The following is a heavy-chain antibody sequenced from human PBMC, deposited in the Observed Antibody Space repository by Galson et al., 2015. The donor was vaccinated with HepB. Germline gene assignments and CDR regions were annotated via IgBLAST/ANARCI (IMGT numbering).Heavy chain of an antibody. J-gene: IGHJ4*02. CDR2: IYYSGST. D-gene: IGHD2-2*01. CDR3: ARDLGAVVVPALYPLEWLY. CDR1: GGSISSSSYY. Sequence: ETLSLTCTVSGGSISSSSYYWGWIRQPPGKGLEWIGSIYYSGSTNYNPSLKSRVTISVDKSKNQFSLKLSSVTAADTAVYYCARDLGAVVVPALYPLEWLYWGQGTLVTVSS. V-gene: IGHV4-39*07.